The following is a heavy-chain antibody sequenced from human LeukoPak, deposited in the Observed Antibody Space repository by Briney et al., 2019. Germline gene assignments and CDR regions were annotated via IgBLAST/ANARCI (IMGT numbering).Heavy chain of an antibody. D-gene: IGHD3-3*01. CDR2: IYYSGST. V-gene: IGHV4-39*07. CDR1: GGSISSSSYY. J-gene: IGHJ5*02. Sequence: SETLSLTCTVSGGSISSSSYYWGWIRQPPGKGLEWIGSIYYSGSTYYNPSLKSRVTISVDTSKNQFSLKLSSVTAADTAVYYCATTPLWSGYYRSWGQGTLVTVSS. CDR3: ATTPLWSGYYRS.